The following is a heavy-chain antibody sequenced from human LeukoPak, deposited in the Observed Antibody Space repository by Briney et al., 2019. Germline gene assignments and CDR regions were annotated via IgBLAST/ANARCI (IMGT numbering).Heavy chain of an antibody. J-gene: IGHJ6*03. V-gene: IGHV4-4*09. CDR1: GGPISSYH. CDR3: ARGDYYYHMDV. Sequence: SETLSLTCSVSGGPISSYHWIWIRQPPGKGLEWIGYIYTSGSPNYNPSLKSRLNITVDTSKNQFSLKLSSVTAADTAVYCCARGDYYYHMDVWGKGTTVTVSS. CDR2: IYTSGSP.